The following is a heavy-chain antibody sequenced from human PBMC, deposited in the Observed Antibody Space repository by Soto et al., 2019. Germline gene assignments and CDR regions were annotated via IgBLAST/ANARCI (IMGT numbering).Heavy chain of an antibody. J-gene: IGHJ5*02. V-gene: IGHV1-18*01. Sequence: ASVKVSCKTSGYSFSNYGYSWVRQAPGQGLEWMGWIAASNRETNYAQNFQGRVIVTTDTSTNTAYLQWSSLRASDTAMYFCARHETPNYWNPPFDPWGQGTLVTVSS. D-gene: IGHD1-1*01. CDR3: ARHETPNYWNPPFDP. CDR1: GYSFSNYG. CDR2: IAASNRET.